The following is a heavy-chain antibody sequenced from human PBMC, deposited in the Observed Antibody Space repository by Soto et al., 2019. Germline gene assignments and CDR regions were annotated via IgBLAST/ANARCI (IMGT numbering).Heavy chain of an antibody. Sequence: SETLSLTCSVSGGSITSSSYYWGWIRQPPGKGLEWIAAIYYSGSIYHNPSLKSRVTISVDTSKNQFSLKLSSVTAADTAVYYCARGRISIDYWGQGTLVTVSS. D-gene: IGHD2-15*01. J-gene: IGHJ4*02. CDR3: ARGRISIDY. V-gene: IGHV4-39*07. CDR1: GGSITSSSYY. CDR2: IYYSGSI.